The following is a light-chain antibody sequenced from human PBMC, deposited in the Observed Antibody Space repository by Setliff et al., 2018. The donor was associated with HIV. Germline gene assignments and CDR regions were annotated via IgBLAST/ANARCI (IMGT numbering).Light chain of an antibody. V-gene: IGLV2-23*02. CDR3: CSYAGSNTFV. Sequence: QSALAQPASVSGSPGQSISISCTGTSSDIGTYKLVSWYQQHPGKAPRLMIYEVTKRPSGVSNRFSGSKSGNTASLTISGLQSKDDADYYCCSYAGSNTFVFGTGTKV. CDR2: EVT. CDR1: SSDIGTYKL. J-gene: IGLJ1*01.